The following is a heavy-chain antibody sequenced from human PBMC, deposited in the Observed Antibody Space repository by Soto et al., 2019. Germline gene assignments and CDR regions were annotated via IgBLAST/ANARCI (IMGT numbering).Heavy chain of an antibody. CDR2: IKQDGSET. D-gene: IGHD3-22*01. V-gene: IGHV3-7*01. CDR1: EFAFSRYW. CDR3: ARDSVFYDSTGDFDY. J-gene: IGHJ4*02. Sequence: GGSLRLSCAASEFAFSRYWVSWVRQAPGKGLEWVANIKQDGSETYYVDSVKGRFTISRDNAKNSLYLQMSSLRAEDTAVYYCARDSVFYDSTGDFDYWGQGTVVTVSS.